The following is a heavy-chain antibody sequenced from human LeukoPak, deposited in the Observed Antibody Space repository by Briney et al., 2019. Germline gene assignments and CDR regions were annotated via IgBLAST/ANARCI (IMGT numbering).Heavy chain of an antibody. CDR3: ARAWGGGYVWFDP. Sequence: SETLSLTCTVSGGSISSYYWSWIRQPPGKGLEWIGYIYYSGSTNYNPPLKSRFTISVDTSKNQFSLKLSSVTAAETAVYYCARAWGGGYVWFDPWGQGTLVTVSS. J-gene: IGHJ5*02. CDR2: IYYSGST. CDR1: GGSISSYY. D-gene: IGHD5-12*01. V-gene: IGHV4-59*01.